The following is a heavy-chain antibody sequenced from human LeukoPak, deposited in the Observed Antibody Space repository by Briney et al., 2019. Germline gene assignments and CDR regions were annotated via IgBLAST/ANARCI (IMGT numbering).Heavy chain of an antibody. CDR2: ISGSSGRT. J-gene: IGHJ4*02. CDR3: AKGPLTEVAGTTWDY. Sequence: GGSLRLSCAASGFTFSSYAMSWVHQAPGKGLEWVSAISGSSGRTYYADSVKGRFTISRDNSKNTLYLQMNSLRAEDTAVYYCAKGPLTEVAGTTWDYWGQGTPVTVSS. D-gene: IGHD6-19*01. V-gene: IGHV3-23*01. CDR1: GFTFSSYA.